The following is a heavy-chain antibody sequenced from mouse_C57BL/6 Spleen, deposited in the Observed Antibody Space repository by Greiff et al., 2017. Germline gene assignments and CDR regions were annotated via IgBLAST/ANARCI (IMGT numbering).Heavy chain of an antibody. J-gene: IGHJ4*01. V-gene: IGHV1-69*01. D-gene: IGHD2-13*01. CDR3: AGTMGTAGAMDD. CDR1: GYTFTSYW. CDR2: IDPSDSYT. Sequence: QVQLQQPGAELAMPGASVKLSCKASGYTFTSYWMHWVKQRPGQGLEWIGEIDPSDSYTNYNQKFKGKATLTVDKSSSTAYMQHSSLTTEDSAVYYCAGTMGTAGAMDDWGQGTPVTVSS.